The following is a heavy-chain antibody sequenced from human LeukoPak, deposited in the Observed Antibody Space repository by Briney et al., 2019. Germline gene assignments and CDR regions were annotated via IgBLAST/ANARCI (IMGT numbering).Heavy chain of an antibody. CDR2: IYSGGST. CDR1: GFTVSSNY. J-gene: IGHJ3*02. V-gene: IGHV3-53*01. D-gene: IGHD2-8*02. CDR3: ATGGLVVYRGGGDRDDAFDI. Sequence: PGGSLRLSCAASGFTVSSNYMSWVRQAPGKGLEWVSVIYSGGSTYYADSVKGRFTISRDNSKNTLYLQMNSLRAEDTAVYYCATGGLVVYRGGGDRDDAFDIWGQGTMVTVSS.